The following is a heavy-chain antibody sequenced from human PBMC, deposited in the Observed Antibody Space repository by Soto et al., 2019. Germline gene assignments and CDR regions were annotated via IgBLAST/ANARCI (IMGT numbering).Heavy chain of an antibody. D-gene: IGHD6-6*01. CDR2: IYYSGST. CDR3: ARRGSIAARPGYYYYYMDV. J-gene: IGHJ6*03. V-gene: IGHV4-59*01. Sequence: SETLSLTCTVSGGSISSYYWSWIRQPPGKGLEWIGYIYYSGSTNYNPSLKSRVTISVDTSKNQFSLKLSSVTAADTAVYYCARRGSIAARPGYYYYYMDVWGKGTTVTVSS. CDR1: GGSISSYY.